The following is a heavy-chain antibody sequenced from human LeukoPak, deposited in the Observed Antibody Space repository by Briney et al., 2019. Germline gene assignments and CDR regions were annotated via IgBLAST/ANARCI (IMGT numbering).Heavy chain of an antibody. Sequence: ASVKVSCKASGYTFTGYYMHWVRQAPGQGLEWMGWINPNSGGTNYAQKFQGRVTMTRDTSISTAYMELSRLRSDDTAVYYCARDGSRWELLNDYWGQGTLVTVSS. CDR1: GYTFTGYY. CDR2: INPNSGGT. D-gene: IGHD1-26*01. V-gene: IGHV1-2*02. CDR3: ARDGSRWELLNDY. J-gene: IGHJ4*02.